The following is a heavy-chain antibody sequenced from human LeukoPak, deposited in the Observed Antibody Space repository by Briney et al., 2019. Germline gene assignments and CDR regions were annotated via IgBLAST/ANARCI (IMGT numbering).Heavy chain of an antibody. D-gene: IGHD3-22*01. CDR1: GGTFSSYA. CDR2: IIPIFGTA. V-gene: IGHV1-69*05. CDR3: ARTDSSGYLTDY. J-gene: IGHJ4*02. Sequence: ASVKVSCKASGGTFSSYATSWVRQAPGQGLEWMGRIIPIFGTANYAQKFQGRVTITTDESTSTAYMELSSLRSEDTAVYYCARTDSSGYLTDYWGQGTLVTVSS.